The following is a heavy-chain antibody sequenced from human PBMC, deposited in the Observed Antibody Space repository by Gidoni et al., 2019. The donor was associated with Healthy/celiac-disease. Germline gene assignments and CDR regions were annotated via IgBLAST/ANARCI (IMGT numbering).Heavy chain of an antibody. V-gene: IGHV4-34*01. CDR2: VNQSGST. J-gene: IGHJ4*02. CDR3: ARASWFGELYGNFDY. D-gene: IGHD3-10*01. Sequence: QVQLQPWGAGLLKPPETLSLPCAVDGGSFSGYNWSWNRQPPGKGLGWVGGVNQSGSTNDNPSLKSRVTISVDTSKNQFSLKLSSVTAADTAVYYCARASWFGELYGNFDYWGQGTLVTVSS. CDR1: GGSFSGYN.